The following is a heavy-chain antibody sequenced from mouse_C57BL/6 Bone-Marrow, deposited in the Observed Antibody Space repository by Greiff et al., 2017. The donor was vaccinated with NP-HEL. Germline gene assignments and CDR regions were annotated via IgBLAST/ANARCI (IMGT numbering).Heavy chain of an antibody. CDR1: GFNIKDDY. CDR2: IDPENGDT. J-gene: IGHJ2*01. D-gene: IGHD1-2*01. CDR3: TTDGGGY. V-gene: IGHV14-4*01. Sequence: EVNVVESGAELVRPGASVKLSCTASGFNIKDDYMHWVKQRPEQGLEWIGWIDPENGDTEYASKFQGKATITADTSSNTAYLQLSSLTSEDTAVYYCTTDGGGYWGQGTTLTVSS.